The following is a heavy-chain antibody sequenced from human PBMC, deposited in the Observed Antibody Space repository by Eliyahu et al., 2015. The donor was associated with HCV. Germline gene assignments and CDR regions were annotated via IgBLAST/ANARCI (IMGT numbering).Heavy chain of an antibody. V-gene: IGHV3-21*01. CDR2: ISGSSSYI. J-gene: IGHJ4*02. Sequence: EVQLVESGGGLVKPGGSLRLXCXXSGFXFXXYXXNWVRQAPGKGLGWVSSISGSSSYIYYADSVRGRFTISRDNAKNSLYLQMNSLRAEDTAVYYCARGGIAVAGHFGDYWGQGALVTVSS. D-gene: IGHD6-19*01. CDR3: ARGGIAVAGHFGDY. CDR1: GFXFXXYX.